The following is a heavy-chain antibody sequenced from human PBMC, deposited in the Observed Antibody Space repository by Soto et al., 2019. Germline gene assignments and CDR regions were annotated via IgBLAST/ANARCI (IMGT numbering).Heavy chain of an antibody. J-gene: IGHJ6*02. CDR1: GSTFSNDW. Sequence: EVQLVESGGGLLQPGGSLRLSCAVSGSTFSNDWMHWVRQAPGKGLVWVSHINSDGSSTNYADFVKGRFTIARDNAKNTVYLQMNSLRADDTAVYYCASDRSYSVDVWGQGTTVTVSS. CDR2: INSDGSST. V-gene: IGHV3-74*01. CDR3: ASDRSYSVDV.